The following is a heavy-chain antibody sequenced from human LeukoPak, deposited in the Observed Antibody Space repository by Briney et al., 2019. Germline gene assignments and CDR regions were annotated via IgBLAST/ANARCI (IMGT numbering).Heavy chain of an antibody. D-gene: IGHD5-12*01. CDR3: ARVGEATAFDY. CDR1: AFTCSRYS. CDR2: ISSNGGST. Sequence: PGGSLRLSCAASAFTCSRYSMHWVRQAPGKGLEYVSAISSNGGSTYYADSVKGRFTISRDNSKNTLYLQMGSLRAEDMAVYYRARVGEATAFDYWGQGTLVTVSS. V-gene: IGHV3-64*02. J-gene: IGHJ4*02.